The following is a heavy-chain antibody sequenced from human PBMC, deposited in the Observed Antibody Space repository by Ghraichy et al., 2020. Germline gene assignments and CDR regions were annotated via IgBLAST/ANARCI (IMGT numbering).Heavy chain of an antibody. J-gene: IGHJ4*02. CDR1: GFNFSNYA. CDR3: AKRHSDSSGHAFDS. CDR2: MTASGSYT. D-gene: IGHD3-22*01. Sequence: SCVASGFNFSNYAMTWVRQAPGKGLEWVSTMTASGSYTYYEDSVKGRFIISRDNSKNTLFLQMRGLRAGDTAMYYCAKRHSDSSGHAFDSWGQGTLVTVSS. V-gene: IGHV3-23*01.